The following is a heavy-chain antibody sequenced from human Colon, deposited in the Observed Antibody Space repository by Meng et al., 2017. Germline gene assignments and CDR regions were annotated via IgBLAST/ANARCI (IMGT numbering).Heavy chain of an antibody. CDR3: ARDAGSVWLAYYFDS. J-gene: IGHJ4*02. V-gene: IGHV3-33*01. D-gene: IGHD3-10*01. CDR1: GFNFSKYG. CDR2: IWNDGTTK. Sequence: VQVVGAGGGVVQPAGTLRLSCAASGFNFSKYGMHWVRQTPGKGLEWVAVIWNDGTTKYYRDSVKDRYTISRDDSKNTLYLQMDNLSPEDTAIYYCARDAGSVWLAYYFDSWGQGALVTVSS.